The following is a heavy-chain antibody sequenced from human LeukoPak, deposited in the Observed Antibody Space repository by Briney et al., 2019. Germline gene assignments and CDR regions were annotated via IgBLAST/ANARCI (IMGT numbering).Heavy chain of an antibody. J-gene: IGHJ4*02. CDR2: TYYRSKWSK. CDR1: GDSVSSNSAA. CDR3: ARSLDTDLRE. Sequence: SQTLSLTCAISGDSVSSNSAAWNWIRQSPSRGLEWLGRTYYRSKWSKDYAVSVKSRITINPDASNNQLSLQLNSVTPEDTAVYYCARSLDTDLREWGQGTLVTVSS. V-gene: IGHV6-1*01. D-gene: IGHD5-18*01.